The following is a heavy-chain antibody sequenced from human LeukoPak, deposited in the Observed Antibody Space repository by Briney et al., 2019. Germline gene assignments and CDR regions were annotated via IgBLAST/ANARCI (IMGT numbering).Heavy chain of an antibody. D-gene: IGHD5-18*01. CDR3: ASGYSYGYPYGMDV. CDR1: GGSISSGDYY. Sequence: PSQTLSLTCTVSGGSISSGDYYWSWLRQPPGTGLEWIGYIYYSGSTYYNPSLKSRVTISVDTSKNQFSLKPSSVTAADTAVYYCASGYSYGYPYGMDVWGQGTTATVSS. V-gene: IGHV4-30-4*01. J-gene: IGHJ6*02. CDR2: IYYSGST.